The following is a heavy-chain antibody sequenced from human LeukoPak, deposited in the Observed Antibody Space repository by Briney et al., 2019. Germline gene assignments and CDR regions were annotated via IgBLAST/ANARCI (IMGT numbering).Heavy chain of an antibody. Sequence: ASVKVSCKASGGTFSRHAISWVRQAPGQGLEWMGWISAYNGNTNYAQKLQGRVTMTTDTSTSTAYMELRSLRSDDTAVYYCARDKWIQLWLADYYMDVWGKGTTVTVSS. CDR3: ARDKWIQLWLADYYMDV. CDR1: GGTFSRHA. CDR2: ISAYNGNT. J-gene: IGHJ6*03. V-gene: IGHV1-18*04. D-gene: IGHD5-18*01.